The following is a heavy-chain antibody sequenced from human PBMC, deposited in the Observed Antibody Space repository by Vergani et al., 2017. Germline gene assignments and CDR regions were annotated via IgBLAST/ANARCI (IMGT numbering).Heavy chain of an antibody. D-gene: IGHD2-15*01. CDR3: ARGSXLGGSCYKPLFDY. Sequence: QVQLQESGPGLVKPSQTLYLTCTVSGGSINSHNYYWSWIRQPAGKGLEWIGRIHTSGSTNYNPSLKSRVTMSEDTSKNQFSLNLTSVTAADTAVYFCARGSXLGGSCYKPLFDYWAKGILVTVSS. J-gene: IGHJ4*02. CDR1: GGSINSHNYY. CDR2: IHTSGST. V-gene: IGHV4-61*02.